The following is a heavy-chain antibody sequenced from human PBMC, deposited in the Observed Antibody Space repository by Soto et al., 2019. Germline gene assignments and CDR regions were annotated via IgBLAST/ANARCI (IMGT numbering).Heavy chain of an antibody. CDR1: GSTFSSYA. CDR3: ARDGPNY. V-gene: IGHV1-69*06. J-gene: IGHJ4*02. CDR2: IIPIFGTA. Sequence: SVQVSCTASGSTFSSYAISWVRKAPGQGLEWMGGIIPIFGTANFAQKFQGRVTITADKSTSTAYMELSSLSSEDTAVYYCARDGPNYWGQGTLVTVS.